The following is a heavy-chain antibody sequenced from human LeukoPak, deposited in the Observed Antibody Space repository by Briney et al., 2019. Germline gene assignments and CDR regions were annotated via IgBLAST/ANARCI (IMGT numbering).Heavy chain of an antibody. D-gene: IGHD3-10*01. Sequence: SETLSLTCAVYGGSFSGYYWSWIRQPPGKGLEWIGEINHSGSTNYNPSLKSRVTISVDTSKNQFSLKLSSVTAADTAVYYCARGIVSRSGFDYWGQGTLVTVSS. J-gene: IGHJ4*02. CDR1: GGSFSGYY. V-gene: IGHV4-34*01. CDR2: INHSGST. CDR3: ARGIVSRSGFDY.